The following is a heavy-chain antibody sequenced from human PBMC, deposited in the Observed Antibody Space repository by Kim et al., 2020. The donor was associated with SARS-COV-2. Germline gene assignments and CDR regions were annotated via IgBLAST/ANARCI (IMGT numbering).Heavy chain of an antibody. D-gene: IGHD6-13*01. V-gene: IGHV5-51*01. CDR1: GYSFTSYW. CDR2: IYPGDSDT. J-gene: IGHJ6*02. Sequence: GESLKISCKGSGYSFTSYWIGWVRQMPGKGLEWMGIIYPGDSDTRYSPSFQGQVTISADKSISTAYLQWSNLKASDTAMYYCARLSTFIAAAGTYYYYYGMDVWGQGTTVTVSS. CDR3: ARLSTFIAAAGTYYYYYGMDV.